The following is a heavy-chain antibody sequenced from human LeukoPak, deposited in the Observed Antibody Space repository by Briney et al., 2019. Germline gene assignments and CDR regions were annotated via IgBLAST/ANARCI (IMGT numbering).Heavy chain of an antibody. J-gene: IGHJ4*02. V-gene: IGHV3-23*01. CDR3: QMNSLKTEDTAVYYCTTADDSSGYYYAADPFDY. CDR2: ISGNGRST. D-gene: IGHD3-22*01. CDR1: GFTFSSYA. Sequence: GGSLRLSCAASGFTFSSYAMSWVRQAPGKGLEWVSSISGNGRSTFYADSVKGRFTISRDDSKNTLYLQMTSSRDNSKNTLYLQMNSLKTEDTAVYYCTTADDSSGYYYAADPFDYWGQGTLVTVSS.